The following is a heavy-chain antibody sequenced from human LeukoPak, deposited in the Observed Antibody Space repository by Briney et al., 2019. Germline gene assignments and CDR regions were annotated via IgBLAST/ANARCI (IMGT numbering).Heavy chain of an antibody. Sequence: SETLSLTCTVSGGSISSYYWSWIRQPPGKGLEWIGYIYYSGSTNYNPSLKSRVTISVDTSKNQFSLKLSSVTAADTAVYYCARDSYDFWSGYYKEDAFDIWGQGTMVTVSS. CDR2: IYYSGST. CDR1: GGSISSYY. D-gene: IGHD3-3*01. CDR3: ARDSYDFWSGYYKEDAFDI. J-gene: IGHJ3*02. V-gene: IGHV4-59*01.